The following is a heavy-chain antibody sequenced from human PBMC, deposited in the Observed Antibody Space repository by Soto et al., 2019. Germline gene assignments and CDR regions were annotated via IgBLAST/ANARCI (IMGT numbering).Heavy chain of an antibody. CDR2: IYHSGST. CDR3: AVGYCSSASCSREYFQH. D-gene: IGHD2-2*01. V-gene: IGHV4-38-2*01. Sequence: SETLSLTCAVSGYSISSGYYWAWIRQPPGKGLEWIGTIYHSGSTFHNPSLKSRVTISVDTSKNQFSLRLSSVTAADTAVYYCAVGYCSSASCSREYFQHWGQGTLVTVSS. J-gene: IGHJ1*01. CDR1: GYSISSGYY.